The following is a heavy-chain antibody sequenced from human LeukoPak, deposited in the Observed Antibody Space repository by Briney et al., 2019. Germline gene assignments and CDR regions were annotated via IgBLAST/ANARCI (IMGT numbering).Heavy chain of an antibody. D-gene: IGHD6-19*01. J-gene: IGHJ4*02. V-gene: IGHV5-51*01. CDR1: GYTFSNYW. Sequence: GESLKISCQGSGYTFSNYWIAWVRQMPGKGLEWVGIIYPGDSDTRYSPSFQGQVTISADKSHSTTYLQWSSLKASDTAMYYCARRTSGCDYWGQGTLVTVSS. CDR3: ARRTSGCDY. CDR2: IYPGDSDT.